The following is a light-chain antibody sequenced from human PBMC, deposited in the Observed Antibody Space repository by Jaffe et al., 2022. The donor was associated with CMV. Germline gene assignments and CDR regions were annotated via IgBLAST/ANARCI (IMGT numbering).Light chain of an antibody. J-gene: IGLJ2*01. CDR3: GSRDSSGYHLF. CDR1: SLRTST. Sequence: SSELTQDPVVSVALGQTVTITCQGASLRTSTANWYQQRPGQAPILVLHGENYRPSGIPDRFSATTSGTTTFLTITGAQAVDEADYYCGSRDSSGYHLFFGGGTRLTVL. CDR2: GEN. V-gene: IGLV3-19*01.